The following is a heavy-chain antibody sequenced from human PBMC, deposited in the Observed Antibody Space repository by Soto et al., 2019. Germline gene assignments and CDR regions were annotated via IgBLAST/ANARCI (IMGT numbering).Heavy chain of an antibody. CDR2: ISKNGASI. Sequence: GGSLRLSCAASGFIFDGFSIHWVRQAPGKGLEWVSGISKNGASIGYADSLKGRFTISRDNAKNSLYLQMNSLRVEDTALYYCAKGALMGGKNDAFDIWGQGTMVTVSS. CDR1: GFIFDGFS. CDR3: AKGALMGGKNDAFDI. D-gene: IGHD3-16*01. V-gene: IGHV3-9*01. J-gene: IGHJ3*02.